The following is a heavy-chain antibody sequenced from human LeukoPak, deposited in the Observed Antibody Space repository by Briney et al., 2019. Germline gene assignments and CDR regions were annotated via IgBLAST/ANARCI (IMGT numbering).Heavy chain of an antibody. CDR3: ARRRYTSGYLDY. CDR2: FYHSGST. CDR1: GGSISSYS. D-gene: IGHD3-22*01. Sequence: PSETLSLTCTVSGGSISSYSWSWIRQPPGKGLEWIGYFYHSGSTNYNPSLKSRVTISVDTSKSQFSLKLTSVTAADTAVYYCARRRYTSGYLDYWGQGTLVTVSS. J-gene: IGHJ4*02. V-gene: IGHV4-59*08.